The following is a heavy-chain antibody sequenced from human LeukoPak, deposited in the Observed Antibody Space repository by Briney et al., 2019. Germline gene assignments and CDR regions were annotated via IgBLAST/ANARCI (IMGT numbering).Heavy chain of an antibody. CDR3: ARARNYYDSSDYYYEGDAFDV. CDR2: INHSRNT. J-gene: IGHJ3*01. V-gene: IGHV4-34*01. Sequence: SETLSLTCAVYGGSFSDYYWTWIRQPPGKGLEWIGEINHSRNTNYNPSLKSRVTISVDTSKNQFSLKLSSVTAADTAVYYCARARNYYDSSDYYYEGDAFDVWGQGTMVTVSS. D-gene: IGHD3-22*01. CDR1: GGSFSDYY.